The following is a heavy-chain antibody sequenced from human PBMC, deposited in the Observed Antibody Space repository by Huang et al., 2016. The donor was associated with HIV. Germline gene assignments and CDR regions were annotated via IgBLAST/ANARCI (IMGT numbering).Heavy chain of an antibody. CDR1: ENNFNTYW. V-gene: IGHV5-51*01. CDR2: IHPGYSDP. J-gene: IGHJ4*02. CDR3: ARWMSSGSYYYFDF. D-gene: IGHD1-26*01. Sequence: ELQLVQSGAEVKKPGESLKISCKGSENNFNTYWIGWVRQMPGKGLEWIGIIHPGYSDPRYSPSFRGQVTFSADKSINPAYLQWTYLKASDTAMYYCARWMSSGSYYYFDFWGQGTLVTVSS.